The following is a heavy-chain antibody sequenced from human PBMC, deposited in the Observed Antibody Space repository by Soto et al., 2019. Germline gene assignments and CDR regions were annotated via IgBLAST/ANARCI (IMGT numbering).Heavy chain of an antibody. CDR2: IRSKPNTYAT. D-gene: IGHD3-3*01. J-gene: IGHJ6*03. Sequence: EVQLVESGGGLVQPGGSLKLSCAASGFTFSGSAMHWVRQASGKGLEWVGRIRSKPNTYATAYGASVKGRFTISRDDSKNTAYLQMNSLNTEDTAVYYCSRQASDFWSGKPQYYMDVWGKGTTVTVSS. CDR3: SRQASDFWSGKPQYYMDV. V-gene: IGHV3-73*01. CDR1: GFTFSGSA.